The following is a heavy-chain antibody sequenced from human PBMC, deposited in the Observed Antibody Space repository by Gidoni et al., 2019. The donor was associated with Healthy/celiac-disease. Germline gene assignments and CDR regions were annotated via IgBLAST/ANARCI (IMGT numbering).Heavy chain of an antibody. D-gene: IGHD6-19*01. CDR1: GGSFSGYY. CDR2: ITHRGST. V-gene: IGHV4-34*01. Sequence: QVQLQQWGAGLLQPSATLSLTSAVYGGSFSGYYWSWIRQPPGKGLEWIGEITHRGSTNYNPSLKSRVTISVDTSKNQFSLKLSSVTAADTAVYYGARGRRRIAVAGGLDYWGQGTLVTVSS. CDR3: ARGRRRIAVAGGLDY. J-gene: IGHJ4*02.